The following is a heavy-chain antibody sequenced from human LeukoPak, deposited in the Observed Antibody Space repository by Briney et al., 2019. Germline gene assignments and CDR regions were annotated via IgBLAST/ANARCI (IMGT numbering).Heavy chain of an antibody. CDR1: GYSFTSYW. J-gene: IGHJ4*02. V-gene: IGHV5-51*01. CDR2: IYPGDSDI. D-gene: IGHD1-26*01. Sequence: VESLKISCKSSGYSFTSYWIGWVRQMPGKGLEWMGIIYPGDSDIRYSPSFRGQVTISTDKSTSTAYLQWSSLKASDTAMYYCARHRGSYSYDYWGQGTLVTVSS. CDR3: ARHRGSYSYDY.